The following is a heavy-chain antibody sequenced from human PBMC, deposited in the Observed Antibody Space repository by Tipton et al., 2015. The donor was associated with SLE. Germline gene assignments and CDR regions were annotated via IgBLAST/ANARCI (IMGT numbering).Heavy chain of an antibody. CDR1: GGSISSGGYY. CDR2: IYYSGST. D-gene: IGHD6-25*01. J-gene: IGHJ4*02. V-gene: IGHV4-31*03. CDR3: ARRAAPEYGRRGKYLAY. Sequence: TLSLTCTVSGGSISSGGYYWGWIRQHPGKGLEWIGYIYYSGSTYYNPSLPSRVTISVDTSKNQFSLKLSSVTAADTAVYYCARRAAPEYGRRGKYLAYWGQGTLATVSS.